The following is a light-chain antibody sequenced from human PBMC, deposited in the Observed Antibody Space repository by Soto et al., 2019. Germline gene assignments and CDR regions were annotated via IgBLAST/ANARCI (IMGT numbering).Light chain of an antibody. CDR2: GAS. V-gene: IGKV3-20*01. J-gene: IGKJ3*01. Sequence: EIVLTQSPGTLSLSPGERATLSCRASQSVSSTYLAWYQQKPGQAPRLLIYGASSRATGIPDRFSGSGSGTDFTLTISRLEPEDFPVYYCQQYGSSPLFAFGPGTKVEI. CDR1: QSVSSTY. CDR3: QQYGSSPLFA.